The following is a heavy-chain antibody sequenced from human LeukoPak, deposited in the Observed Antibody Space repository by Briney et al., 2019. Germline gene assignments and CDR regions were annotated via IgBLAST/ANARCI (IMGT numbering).Heavy chain of an antibody. D-gene: IGHD3-22*01. CDR3: ASYEDSSGYDY. Sequence: SETLSLTCTVSGGSISSYYWSWIRQPPGKGLEWIGYIYYSGSTNYNPSLKSRVTISVDTSKNQFSLKLSSVTAADTAVYYCASYEDSSGYDYWGQGTLVTVSS. V-gene: IGHV4-59*01. CDR2: IYYSGST. J-gene: IGHJ4*02. CDR1: GGSISSYY.